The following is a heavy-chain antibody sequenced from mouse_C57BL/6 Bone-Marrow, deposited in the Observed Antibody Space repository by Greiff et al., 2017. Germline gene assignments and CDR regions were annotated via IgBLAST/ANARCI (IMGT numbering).Heavy chain of an antibody. CDR3: AREAYYAMDY. Sequence: EVKLMESGGGLVKPGGSLKLSCAASGFTFSDYGMHWVRQAPEKGLEWVAYISSGSSTIYYADTVKGRFTISRDNATNTLFLQMTSLMSEDTAMYYCAREAYYAMDYWGQGTSVTVSS. J-gene: IGHJ4*01. CDR2: ISSGSSTI. CDR1: GFTFSDYG. V-gene: IGHV5-17*01.